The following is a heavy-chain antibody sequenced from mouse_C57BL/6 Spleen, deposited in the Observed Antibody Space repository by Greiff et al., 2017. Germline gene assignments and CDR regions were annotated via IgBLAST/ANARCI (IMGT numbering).Heavy chain of an antibody. V-gene: IGHV5-6*02. CDR2: ISSGGSYT. Sequence: DVMLVESGGDLVKPGGSLKLSCAASGFTFSSYGMSWVRQTPDKRLEWVATISSGGSYTYYPDSVKGRFTISRDNAKNTLYLQMSSLKSEDTAMYYCARRGYSNYFDYWGQGTTLTVSS. J-gene: IGHJ2*01. D-gene: IGHD2-5*01. CDR1: GFTFSSYG. CDR3: ARRGYSNYFDY.